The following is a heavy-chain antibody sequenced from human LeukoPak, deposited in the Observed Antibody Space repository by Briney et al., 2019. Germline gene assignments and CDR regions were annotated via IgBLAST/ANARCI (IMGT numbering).Heavy chain of an antibody. J-gene: IGHJ4*02. V-gene: IGHV1-18*01. CDR3: AREGALPAATPLGDY. Sequence: ASVKVSCKASGYTFTSYGISWVRQAPGQGLGWMGWISAYNGNTNYAQKLQGRVTMTTDTSTSTAYMELRSLRSDDTAVYYCAREGALPAATPLGDYWGQGTLVTVSS. D-gene: IGHD2-2*01. CDR2: ISAYNGNT. CDR1: GYTFTSYG.